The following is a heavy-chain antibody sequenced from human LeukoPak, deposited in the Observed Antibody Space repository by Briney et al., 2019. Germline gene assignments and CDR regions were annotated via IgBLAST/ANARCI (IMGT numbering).Heavy chain of an antibody. CDR3: AREFPDSTATGPAFDF. CDR1: GFSFSRHW. CDR2: MQIDGSKK. V-gene: IGHV3-7*01. Sequence: GGSLRLSCAASGFSFSRHWMSWVRQAPGKELEWVANMQIDGSKKYYVDSVKGRFIVSRDNTMNSLYLQMNSLRAEDTAMYYCAREFPDSTATGPAFDFWGQGTMVTVSS. J-gene: IGHJ3*01. D-gene: IGHD6-13*01.